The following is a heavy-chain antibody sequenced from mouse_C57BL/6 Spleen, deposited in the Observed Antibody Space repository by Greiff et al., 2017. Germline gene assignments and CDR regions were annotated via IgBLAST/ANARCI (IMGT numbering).Heavy chain of an antibody. Sequence: EVQRVESGGGLVQPGGSMKLSCVASGFTFSNYWMNWVRQSPEKGLEWVAQIRLKSDNYATHYAESVKGRFTISSDDSKSSVYLQMNNLRAEDTGIYYCTGEMDLLLPSFDYWGQGTTLTVSS. CDR2: IRLKSDNYAT. D-gene: IGHD1-1*01. CDR1: GFTFSNYW. V-gene: IGHV6-3*01. CDR3: TGEMDLLLPSFDY. J-gene: IGHJ2*01.